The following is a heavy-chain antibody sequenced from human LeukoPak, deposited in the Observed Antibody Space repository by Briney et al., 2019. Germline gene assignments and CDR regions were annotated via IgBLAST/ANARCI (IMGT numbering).Heavy chain of an antibody. V-gene: IGHV4-59*01. CDR3: ARTLDYYDSGSYYFDY. D-gene: IGHD3-10*01. Sequence: SQTLSLTCTVSGGSISSYYWSWIRQPPGKGLEWIGYIYYSGSTNYNPSLKSRVTISVDTSKNQFSLKLSSVTAADTAVYYCARTLDYYDSGSYYFDYWGQGTLVTVSS. CDR1: GGSISSYY. CDR2: IYYSGST. J-gene: IGHJ4*02.